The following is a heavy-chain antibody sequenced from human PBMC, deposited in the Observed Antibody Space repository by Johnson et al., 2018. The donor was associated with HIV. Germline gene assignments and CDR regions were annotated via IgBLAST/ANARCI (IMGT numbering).Heavy chain of an antibody. CDR2: IFSGGTT. D-gene: IGHD2-15*01. CDR1: GFTVSSNY. CDR3: ARERYGSQAIDAFDI. Sequence: VQLVESGGGLVQPGGSLRLSCAASGFTVSSNYMTWVRQAPGKGLEWVSVIFSGGTTYNADAVKGRLTISRDNSKNTLYLQMNSLRAEDMAVYYCARERYGSQAIDAFDIWGQGTMVTVSS. V-gene: IGHV3-66*02. J-gene: IGHJ3*02.